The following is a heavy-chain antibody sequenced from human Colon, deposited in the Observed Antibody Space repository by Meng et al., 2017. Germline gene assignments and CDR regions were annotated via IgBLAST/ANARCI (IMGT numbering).Heavy chain of an antibody. CDR2: IYYSAST. V-gene: IGHV4-31*02. CDR3: ARGSASGFGALIQYCFDF. J-gene: IGHJ4*02. Sequence: SETLSLTCTVSGGSTSSGGYYWTWIRQHPGKGLEWIGYIYYSASTYYNPSLSSRLTMSADTSKNQFSLKLSSVTAADTAVYYCARGSASGFGALIQYCFDFWGQGSLVTVSS. CDR1: GGSTSSGGYY. D-gene: IGHD3-10*01.